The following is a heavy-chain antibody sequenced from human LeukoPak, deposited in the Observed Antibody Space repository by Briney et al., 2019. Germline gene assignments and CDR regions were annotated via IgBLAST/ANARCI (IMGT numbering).Heavy chain of an antibody. V-gene: IGHV3-74*01. Sequence: PGGSLRLSCSASGFIFSSYWMNWVRQAPGKGLVWVSRIKSDGSSTTYADSVKGRFTISRDNAENTLYLQMNSLRAEDTAVYYCATDILTGSNKLFDNWGQGTLVTVSS. CDR1: GFIFSSYW. CDR2: IKSDGSST. CDR3: ATDILTGSNKLFDN. J-gene: IGHJ4*02. D-gene: IGHD3-9*01.